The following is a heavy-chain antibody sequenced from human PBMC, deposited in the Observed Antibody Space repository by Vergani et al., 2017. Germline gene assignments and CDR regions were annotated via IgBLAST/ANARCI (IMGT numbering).Heavy chain of an antibody. V-gene: IGHV1-8*02. CDR1: GYTFTDYY. D-gene: IGHD6-6*01. CDR3: ARARGSSSSHVDY. J-gene: IGHJ4*02. Sequence: VQLVQSGAEVKKPGATVKISCKVSGYTFTDYYMHWVQQATGQGLEWMGWMSPNSGNTGYAQKFQGRVTMTRNTSISTAYMELSRLRSEDTAVYYCARARGSSSSHVDYWGQGTLVTVSS. CDR2: MSPNSGNT.